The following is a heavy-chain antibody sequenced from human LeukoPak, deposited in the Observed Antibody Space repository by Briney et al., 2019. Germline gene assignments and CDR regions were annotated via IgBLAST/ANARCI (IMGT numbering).Heavy chain of an antibody. CDR1: GYSISSGYY. V-gene: IGHV4-38-2*02. CDR3: ASLYSSGWYADGLRNAFDI. Sequence: PSETLSLTCTVSGYSISSGYYWGWIRQPPGKGLEWIGSIYHSGSTYYNPSLKSRVTISVDTSKNQFSLKLSSVTAADTAVYYCASLYSSGWYADGLRNAFDIWGQGTMVTVSS. CDR2: IYHSGST. D-gene: IGHD6-19*01. J-gene: IGHJ3*02.